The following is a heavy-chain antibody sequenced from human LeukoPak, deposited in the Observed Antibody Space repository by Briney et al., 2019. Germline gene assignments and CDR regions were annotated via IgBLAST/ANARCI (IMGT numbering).Heavy chain of an antibody. D-gene: IGHD3-3*01. CDR1: GFTFSGYG. V-gene: IGHV3-21*01. J-gene: IGHJ4*02. CDR2: VSGSSAYI. CDR3: ARGGRFLDS. Sequence: PGGSLRPSCAASGFTFSGYGMNWVRQAPGKGLEWVSFVSGSSAYIYYADSLKGRFTIARDNAKNSLYVQMNSLRAEDTAVYYCARGGRFLDSWGQGALVTVSS.